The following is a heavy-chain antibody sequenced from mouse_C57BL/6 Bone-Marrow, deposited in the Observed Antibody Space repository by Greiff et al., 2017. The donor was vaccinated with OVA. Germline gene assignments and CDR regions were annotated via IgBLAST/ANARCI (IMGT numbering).Heavy chain of an antibody. J-gene: IGHJ3*01. CDR2: IYPRSGNT. V-gene: IGHV1-81*01. CDR1: GYTFTSYG. D-gene: IGHD2-2*01. CDR3: AEGGGYTAY. Sequence: VQLQESGAELARPGASVKLSCKASGYTFTSYGISWVKQRTGQGLEWIGEIYPRSGNTYYNEKFKGKATLTADKSSSTAYMGLRSLTSEDSAVYFCAEGGGYTAYWGQGTLVTVSA.